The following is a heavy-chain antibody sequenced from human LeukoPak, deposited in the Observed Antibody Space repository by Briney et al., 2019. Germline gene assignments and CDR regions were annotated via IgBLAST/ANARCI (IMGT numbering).Heavy chain of an antibody. Sequence: PSETLSLTCTVSGYSISSGYYWGWIRQPPGKGLEWIGSIYHSGSTYYNPSLKSRVTISVDTSKNQFSLKLSSVTAADTAVYYCARASWLSPVDYWGQGTLVTVSS. CDR2: IYHSGST. CDR3: ARASWLSPVDY. D-gene: IGHD3-22*01. V-gene: IGHV4-38-2*02. CDR1: GYSISSGYY. J-gene: IGHJ4*02.